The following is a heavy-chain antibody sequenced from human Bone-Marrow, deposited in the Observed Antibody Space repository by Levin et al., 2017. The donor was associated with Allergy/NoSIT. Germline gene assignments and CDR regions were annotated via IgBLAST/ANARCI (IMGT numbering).Heavy chain of an antibody. Sequence: GGSLRLSCAASRFTFSNYAMHWVRQAPGKGLEWVARMSYDGSYKDYADSVKGRFTISRDNSKNTLYLQMTTLRPDDTAVYYCARETPGRASYLDYWGQGTLVIVSS. D-gene: IGHD1-14*01. V-gene: IGHV3-30*04. CDR1: RFTFSNYA. J-gene: IGHJ4*02. CDR2: MSYDGSYK. CDR3: ARETPGRASYLDY.